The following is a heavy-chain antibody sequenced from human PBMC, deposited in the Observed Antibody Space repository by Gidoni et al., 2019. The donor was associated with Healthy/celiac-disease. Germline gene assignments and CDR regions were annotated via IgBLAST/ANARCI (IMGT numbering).Heavy chain of an antibody. J-gene: IGHJ3*02. CDR2: IWYDGSNK. CDR3: AREAPTGRPGVGAFDI. CDR1: GFTFSSHG. Sequence: QVQLVESGGGVVQPGRSLRLSCAASGFTFSSHGMHWVRQATGKGLGWVAVIWYDGSNKDEADSVKGRFTISRDNSKNTLYLQMNSLRAEDTAVYYCAREAPTGRPGVGAFDIWGQGTMVTVSS. V-gene: IGHV3-33*01. D-gene: IGHD3-10*01.